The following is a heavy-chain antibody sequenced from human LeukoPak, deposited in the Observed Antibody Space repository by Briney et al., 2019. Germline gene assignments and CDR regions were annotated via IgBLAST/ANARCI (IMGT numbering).Heavy chain of an antibody. V-gene: IGHV1-69*13. J-gene: IGHJ6*02. CDR1: GGTFSSYA. CDR2: IIPIFGTA. CDR3: ARGKEYSSGWYGPTNYYYGMDV. Sequence: SVKVSCKASGGTFSSYAISWVRQAPGQGPEWMGGIIPIFGTANYAQKFQGRVTITADESTSTAYMELSSLRSEDTAVYYCARGKEYSSGWYGPTNYYYGMDVWGQGTTVTVSS. D-gene: IGHD6-19*01.